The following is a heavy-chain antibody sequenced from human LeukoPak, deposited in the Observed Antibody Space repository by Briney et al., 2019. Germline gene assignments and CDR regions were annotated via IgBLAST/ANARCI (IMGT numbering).Heavy chain of an antibody. Sequence: GGSLRLSCAASGFSFSSYSMNWVRQAPGKGLEWVSYISSSSSTIYYADSVKGRFTISRDNAKNSLCLQMNSLRAEDTAVYYCARDLPLWGAYCGGDCSDRFDYWGQGTLVTVSS. CDR1: GFSFSSYS. J-gene: IGHJ4*02. D-gene: IGHD2-21*02. CDR2: ISSSSSTI. V-gene: IGHV3-48*01. CDR3: ARDLPLWGAYCGGDCSDRFDY.